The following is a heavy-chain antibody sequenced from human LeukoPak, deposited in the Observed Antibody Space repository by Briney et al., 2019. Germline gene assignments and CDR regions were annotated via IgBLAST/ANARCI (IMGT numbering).Heavy chain of an antibody. V-gene: IGHV4-30-4*01. CDR2: IYYSGST. CDR3: ARTWIQLEYYFDY. J-gene: IGHJ4*02. Sequence: SETLSLTCTVSGGSISSGDYYWSWIRQPPGKGLEWIGYIYYSGSTYYNPSLKSRVTISVDTSKNQFSLKLSSVTAADTAVYYCARTWIQLEYYFDYWGQGTLVTVSS. CDR1: GGSISSGDYY. D-gene: IGHD5-18*01.